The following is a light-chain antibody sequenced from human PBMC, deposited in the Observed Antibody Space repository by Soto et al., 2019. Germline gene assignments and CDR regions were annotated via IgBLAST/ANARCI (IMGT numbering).Light chain of an antibody. CDR2: DAS. Sequence: DIQMTQSPSSLSASVGYRVTITCQASQDISNYLNWYQQKPGKAPKLLIYDASNLETGVTSRFSGSGSGTAVTVTISSLQPEDIATYYCHQYDNRPPDTFGQGTTLAIK. V-gene: IGKV1-33*01. CDR3: HQYDNRPPDT. J-gene: IGKJ2*01. CDR1: QDISNY.